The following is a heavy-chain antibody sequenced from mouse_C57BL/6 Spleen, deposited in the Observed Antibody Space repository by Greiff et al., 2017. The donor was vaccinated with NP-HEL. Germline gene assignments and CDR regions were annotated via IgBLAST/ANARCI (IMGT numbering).Heavy chain of an antibody. D-gene: IGHD2-5*01. CDR2: IYPRSGNT. J-gene: IGHJ4*01. Sequence: VQLQQSGAELARPGASVKLSCKASGYTFTSYGISWVKQSTGQGLEWIGEIYPRSGNTYYNEKFKGKSTLTADKSSSTAYMELRSLTSEDSAVYFCARDLYYSKGYAMDYWGQGTSVTVSS. CDR3: ARDLYYSKGYAMDY. CDR1: GYTFTSYG. V-gene: IGHV1-81*01.